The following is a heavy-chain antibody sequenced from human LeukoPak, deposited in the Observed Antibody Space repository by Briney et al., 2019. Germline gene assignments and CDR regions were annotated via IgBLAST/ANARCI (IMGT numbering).Heavy chain of an antibody. D-gene: IGHD3-10*01. CDR2: ISSSSSYI. CDR1: GFTFSSYS. J-gene: IGHJ4*02. Sequence: GGSLRLSCAASGFTFSSYSMNWVRQAPGKGLEWVSSISSSSSYIYYADSVKGRFTISRDNAKNSLYLQMNSLRAEDTAVYYCARASSPVSTPELLWFGELLPLKYWGQGTLVTVSS. CDR3: ARASSPVSTPELLWFGELLPLKY. V-gene: IGHV3-21*01.